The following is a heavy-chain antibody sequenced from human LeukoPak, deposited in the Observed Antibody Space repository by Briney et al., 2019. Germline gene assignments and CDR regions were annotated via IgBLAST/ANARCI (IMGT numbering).Heavy chain of an antibody. CDR1: GFTFTDHP. J-gene: IGHJ4*02. Sequence: PGGSLRLSCVASGFTFTDHPMNWVRQAPGKGLEWISYIGGDGIAFYADSVKGRCTASKDDARKSMYLQMNSLRVEDTAVYYCAKDRANWAIADWGQGTQVTVSS. V-gene: IGHV3-69-1*01. CDR2: IGGDGIA. D-gene: IGHD2-21*01. CDR3: AKDRANWAIAD.